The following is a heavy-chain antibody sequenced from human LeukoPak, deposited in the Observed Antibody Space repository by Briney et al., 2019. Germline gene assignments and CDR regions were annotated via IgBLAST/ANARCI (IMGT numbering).Heavy chain of an antibody. CDR3: ARGRDRSKAGDH. CDR2: IHPSGIF. D-gene: IGHD5-24*01. CDR1: GGSCDDYY. J-gene: IGHJ4*02. Sequence: SETLSLTCAVYGGSCDDYYCSWLRQPPGKGLEWIGEIHPSGIFYYNSSLLSRVTISIATSKSQFSLRLTSVTAEDTAFYYCARGRDRSKAGDHWGQGSLVTVSS. V-gene: IGHV4-34*01.